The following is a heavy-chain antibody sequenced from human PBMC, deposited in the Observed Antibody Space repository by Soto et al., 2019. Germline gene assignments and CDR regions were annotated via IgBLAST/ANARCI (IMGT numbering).Heavy chain of an antibody. V-gene: IGHV3-30*18. Sequence: QVQLVESGGGVVQPGTSLRLAFAPSGFILSNIALKWAPRVPGKGREWVAVISAGGNTKYYADSVKGRFTISRDNSKNTLFLQMNSLRTEDTAVYYCAKESGGERYAAYFDLWGQGTLVTVSA. CDR1: GFILSNIA. D-gene: IGHD2-21*01. CDR3: AKESGGERYAAYFDL. J-gene: IGHJ4*02. CDR2: ISAGGNTK.